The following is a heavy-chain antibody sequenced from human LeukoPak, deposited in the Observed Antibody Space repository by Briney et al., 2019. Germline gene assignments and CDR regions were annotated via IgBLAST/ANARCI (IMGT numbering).Heavy chain of an antibody. CDR3: AKGRARDGYIY. CDR2: LSDSGDNT. V-gene: IGHV3-23*01. CDR1: GITFTTNA. Sequence: GGSLRLSCAASGITFTTNATTWVRQAPRKGLQWVSSLSDSGDNTYYADSVKGRFTISRDNSKNTLYLQMNSLRAEDTAIYYCAKGRARDGYIYWGQGILVTVSS. D-gene: IGHD5-24*01. J-gene: IGHJ4*02.